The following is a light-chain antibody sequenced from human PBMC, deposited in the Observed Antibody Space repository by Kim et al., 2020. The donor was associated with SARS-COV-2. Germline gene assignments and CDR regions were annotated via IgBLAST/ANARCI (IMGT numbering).Light chain of an antibody. J-gene: IGKJ1*01. CDR1: QDITTA. CDR3: QQFKNYPRT. V-gene: IGKV1D-13*01. CDR2: DVS. Sequence: GDRVTITCRASQDITTALAWYQQKPGKTPKLLMYDVSTLESGVPSRFSGSGSGTDFTLTIGSLQPEDFATYYCQQFKNYPRTFGQGTKV.